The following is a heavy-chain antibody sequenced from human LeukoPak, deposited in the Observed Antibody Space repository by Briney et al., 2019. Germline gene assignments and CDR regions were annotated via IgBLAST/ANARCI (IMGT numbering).Heavy chain of an antibody. V-gene: IGHV3-23*01. J-gene: IGHJ4*02. CDR3: ANSRTARPRMVDY. Sequence: GGSLRLSCAASGFTFGSYAMSWVRQAPGKGLEWVSAISGSGGSTYYADSVKGRFTISRDNSKNTLYLQMNSLRAEDTAVYYCANSRTARPRMVDYWGQGTLVTVSS. CDR1: GFTFGSYA. CDR2: ISGSGGST. D-gene: IGHD6-6*01.